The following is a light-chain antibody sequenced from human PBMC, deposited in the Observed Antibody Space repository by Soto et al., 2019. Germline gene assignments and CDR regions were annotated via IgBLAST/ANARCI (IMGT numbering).Light chain of an antibody. CDR2: EVT. V-gene: IGLV2-8*01. J-gene: IGLJ1*01. CDR3: SSDAGNYNYV. CDR1: SSDVGGYDH. Sequence: QSALTQPPSASGSPGQSVTIPCTGTSSDVGGYDHVSWYQQHPGKAPKLRIYEVTKRPAGVPDRFSGSKSGNTASLTVSGLQAEDEADYFCSSDAGNYNYVFGTGTKLTVL.